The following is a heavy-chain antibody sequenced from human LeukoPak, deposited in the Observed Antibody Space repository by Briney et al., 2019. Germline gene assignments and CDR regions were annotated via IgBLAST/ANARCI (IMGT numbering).Heavy chain of an antibody. V-gene: IGHV3-21*01. CDR1: GFTFSSYS. CDR3: ARDPPLQYYDSSGPEYFQH. D-gene: IGHD3-22*01. Sequence: GGSLRLSCAASGFTFSSYSMNWVRQAPGKGLEWVSSISSSSSYIYYVDSVKGRFTISRDNAKNSLYLQMNSLRAEDTAVYYCARDPPLQYYDSSGPEYFQHWGQGTLVTVSS. J-gene: IGHJ1*01. CDR2: ISSSSSYI.